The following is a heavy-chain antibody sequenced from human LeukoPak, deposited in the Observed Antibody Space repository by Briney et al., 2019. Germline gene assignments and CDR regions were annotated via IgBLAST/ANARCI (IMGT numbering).Heavy chain of an antibody. CDR1: GFAFSRKV. D-gene: IGHD3-10*01. J-gene: IGHJ6*03. CDR3: ARGGITTGPYYRFYNTDV. CDR2: ISYDGNNE. Sequence: GGSLRLSCAASGFAFSRKVMHWVRQAPGKGREWWALISYDGNNEFYADSVQGRFTISRDNSRNTLYLQLNSLRGEHPAIYSCARGGITTGPYYRFYNTDVWGKGNAVTVSS. V-gene: IGHV3-30*01.